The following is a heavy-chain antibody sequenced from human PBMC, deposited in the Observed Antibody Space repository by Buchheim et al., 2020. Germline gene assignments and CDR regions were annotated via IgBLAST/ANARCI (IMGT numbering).Heavy chain of an antibody. CDR2: ISYDGSNK. J-gene: IGHJ6*02. CDR3: ARDFTDPNYGDYVSCSIDV. CDR1: GFTFSSYA. Sequence: QVQLVESGGGVVQPGRSLRLSCAASGFTFSSYAMHWVRQAPGKGLEWVAVISYDGSNKYYADSVKGRFTISRDNSKNTLYLQMNSLRAEDTAVYYCARDFTDPNYGDYVSCSIDVWGQGTT. V-gene: IGHV3-30*01. D-gene: IGHD4-17*01.